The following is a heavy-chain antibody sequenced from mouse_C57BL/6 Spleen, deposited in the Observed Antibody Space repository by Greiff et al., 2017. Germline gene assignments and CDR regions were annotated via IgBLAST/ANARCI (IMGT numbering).Heavy chain of an antibody. J-gene: IGHJ2*01. CDR2: IYPGDGDT. Sequence: VKLQQSGAELVKPGASVKISCKASGYAFSSYWMNWVKQRPGKGLEWIGQIYPGDGDTNYNGKFKGKATLTADKSSSTAYMQLSSLTSEDSAVYVCARSLSGDLFDYWGQGTTLTVSS. D-gene: IGHD2-13*01. V-gene: IGHV1-80*01. CDR1: GYAFSSYW. CDR3: ARSLSGDLFDY.